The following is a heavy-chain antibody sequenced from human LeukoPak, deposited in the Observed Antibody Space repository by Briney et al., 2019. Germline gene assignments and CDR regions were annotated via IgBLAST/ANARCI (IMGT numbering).Heavy chain of an antibody. CDR3: ARGSNWGSYFDY. V-gene: IGHV1-46*01. J-gene: IGHJ4*02. CDR1: GYTFTSYY. CDR2: INPSGGST. D-gene: IGHD7-27*01. Sequence: GASVKVSCKASGYTFTSYYMHWVRQAPGQGLEWMGIINPSGGSTSYAQKFQGRVTITRDTSASTAYMELSSLRSEDTAVYYCARGSNWGSYFDYWGQGTLVTVSS.